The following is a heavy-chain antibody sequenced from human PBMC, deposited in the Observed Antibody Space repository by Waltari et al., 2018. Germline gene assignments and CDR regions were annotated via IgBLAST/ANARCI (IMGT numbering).Heavy chain of an antibody. CDR3: ARGQWELLGFDP. Sequence: QVQLQQWGAGLLKPSETLSLTCAVYGGSFSGYYWSWSRQPPGKGLEWIGEINHSGSTNYNPSLKSRVTISVDTSKNQFSLKLSSVTAADTAVYYCARGQWELLGFDPWGQGTLVTVSS. CDR2: INHSGST. V-gene: IGHV4-34*01. J-gene: IGHJ5*02. D-gene: IGHD1-26*01. CDR1: GGSFSGYY.